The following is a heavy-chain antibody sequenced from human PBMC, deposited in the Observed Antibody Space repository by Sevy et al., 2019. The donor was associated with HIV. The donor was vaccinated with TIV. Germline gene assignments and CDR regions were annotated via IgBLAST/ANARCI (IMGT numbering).Heavy chain of an antibody. D-gene: IGHD3-10*01. CDR1: GFTFSRYS. Sequence: GGSLRLSCAASGFTFSRYSMNWVRQAPGKGLEWISYISTRSTTIYYADSVKGRFTISRDNAKNSLYLQMSSLRAEDTAVYYCARDQGSGSDLDYWGLGTLVTVSS. CDR3: ARDQGSGSDLDY. CDR2: ISTRSTTI. V-gene: IGHV3-48*01. J-gene: IGHJ4*02.